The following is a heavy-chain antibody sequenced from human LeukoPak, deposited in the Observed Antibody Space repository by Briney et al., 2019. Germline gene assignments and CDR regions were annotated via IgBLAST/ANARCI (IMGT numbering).Heavy chain of an antibody. Sequence: GASVKVSYKASGYTFTGYYMHWVRQAPGQGLEWMGWINPNSGGTNYAQKFQGWVTMTRDTSISTAYMELSRLRSDDTAVYYCAREVWFGELFGGMDVWGKGTTVTVSS. J-gene: IGHJ6*04. CDR1: GYTFTGYY. V-gene: IGHV1-2*04. CDR3: AREVWFGELFGGMDV. CDR2: INPNSGGT. D-gene: IGHD3-10*01.